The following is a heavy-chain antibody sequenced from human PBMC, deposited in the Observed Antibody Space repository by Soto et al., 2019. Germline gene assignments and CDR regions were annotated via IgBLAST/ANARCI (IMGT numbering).Heavy chain of an antibody. CDR1: GGSISSYY. CDR3: ARDKITGLFDY. V-gene: IGHV4-59*12. Sequence: SETLSLTCTVSGGSISSYYWSWIRQPPGKGLEWIGYIYYSGSTNYNPSLKSRVIISVDTSKNQFSLKLTSVTAADTAVYYCARDKITGLFDYWGQGTLVTVSS. D-gene: IGHD2-8*02. J-gene: IGHJ4*02. CDR2: IYYSGST.